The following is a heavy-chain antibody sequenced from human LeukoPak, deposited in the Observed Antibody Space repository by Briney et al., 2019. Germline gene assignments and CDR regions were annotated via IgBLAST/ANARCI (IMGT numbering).Heavy chain of an antibody. D-gene: IGHD3-22*01. J-gene: IGHJ4*02. Sequence: ASVKVSCKASGYTFTSYGISWVRQAPGQGLEWMGWISAYNGNTNYAQKLQGRATMTTDTSTSTAYMELRSLRSDDTAVYYCAIAEANFYDSGGYHYWGQGTLVTVSS. CDR1: GYTFTSYG. CDR3: AIAEANFYDSGGYHY. CDR2: ISAYNGNT. V-gene: IGHV1-18*01.